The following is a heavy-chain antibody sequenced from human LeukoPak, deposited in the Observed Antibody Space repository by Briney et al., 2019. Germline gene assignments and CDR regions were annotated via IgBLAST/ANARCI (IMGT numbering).Heavy chain of an antibody. CDR2: IRSERDGATA. Sequence: GGSLRLSCPASGFTYINGWMTWVRQAPGKGLEWVGRIRSERDGATADYAAPVKGRFTISRHDSKNTLNLQMNSLKTEDTAVYYCATIKEANDALHIWGQGTVVTVSS. V-gene: IGHV3-15*01. D-gene: IGHD1-26*01. J-gene: IGHJ3*02. CDR3: ATIKEANDALHI. CDR1: GFTYINGW.